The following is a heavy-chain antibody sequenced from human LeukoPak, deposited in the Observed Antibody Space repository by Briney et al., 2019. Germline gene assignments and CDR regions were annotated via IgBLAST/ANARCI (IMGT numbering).Heavy chain of an antibody. CDR3: ARAGYPS. V-gene: IGHV1-2*02. CDR2: INPDSGGT. Sequence: ASVTVSCKVSGYTLTELSMHWVRQAPGQGLEWMGWINPDSGGTNYAQKFQGRVTMTRDTSISTAYIELNNLRSVDTAVYYCARAGYPSWGQGTLVTVSS. CDR1: GYTLTELS. D-gene: IGHD6-13*01. J-gene: IGHJ5*02.